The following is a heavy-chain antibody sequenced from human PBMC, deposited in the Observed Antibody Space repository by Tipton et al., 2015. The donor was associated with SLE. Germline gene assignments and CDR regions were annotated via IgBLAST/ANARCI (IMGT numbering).Heavy chain of an antibody. J-gene: IGHJ6*03. V-gene: IGHV4-59*01. CDR2: FDDGGRS. CDR3: ARGGTPAAGYAYDMDA. Sequence: TLSLTCSVSGVSISDYSWSWIRQPPGKPLDWIGYFDDGGRSVKNNPSLKSRVTISLDTSKNHFSLKLSSVTAADTAVYYCARGGTPAAGYAYDMDAWGKGTTVTVSS. CDR1: GVSISDYS. D-gene: IGHD6-13*01.